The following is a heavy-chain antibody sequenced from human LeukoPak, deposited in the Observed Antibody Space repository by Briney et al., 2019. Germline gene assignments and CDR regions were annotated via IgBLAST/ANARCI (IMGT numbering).Heavy chain of an antibody. D-gene: IGHD2-21*01. CDR3: ARLLRFRYYYYYMDV. CDR1: GGSISSYY. J-gene: IGHJ6*03. CDR2: IYYSGST. Sequence: SETLSLTCTVSGGSISSYYWSWIRQPPGKGLEWIGYIYYSGSTNYNPSLKSRVTISVDTSKNQFSLKLSSVTAADTAVYYCARLLRFRYYYYYMDVWGKGTTVTISS. V-gene: IGHV4-59*01.